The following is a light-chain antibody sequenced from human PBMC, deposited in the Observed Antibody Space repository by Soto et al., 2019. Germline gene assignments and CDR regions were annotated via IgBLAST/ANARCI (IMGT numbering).Light chain of an antibody. V-gene: IGKV3-20*01. Sequence: EIVLTQSPGTLSLSPGERATLSCRASQSVSSSYLAWYQQKPGQAPRVLIYAASTRATGVPDRFSGTGSGTDFALTISRLETDDSAVYYCQQYGGSPFTFGPGTKVDIK. CDR3: QQYGGSPFT. J-gene: IGKJ3*01. CDR1: QSVSSSY. CDR2: AAS.